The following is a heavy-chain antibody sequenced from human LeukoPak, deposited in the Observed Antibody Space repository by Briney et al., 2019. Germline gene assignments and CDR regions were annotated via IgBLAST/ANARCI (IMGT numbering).Heavy chain of an antibody. CDR2: INIDATST. CDR1: GFSFSSYL. J-gene: IGHJ4*02. D-gene: IGHD1-26*01. CDR3: ARVWRTGAARELGS. Sequence: PGGSLRLSCVASGFSFSSYLMHWVRQAPGKGLVWVSRINIDATSTTYADSVKGRFTISRDNAKNTLYLQMNNLRAEDTAIYYCARVWRTGAARELGSRGQGTLVTVSA. V-gene: IGHV3-74*03.